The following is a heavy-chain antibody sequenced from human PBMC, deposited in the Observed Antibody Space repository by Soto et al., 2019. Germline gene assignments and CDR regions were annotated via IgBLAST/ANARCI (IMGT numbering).Heavy chain of an antibody. CDR3: AKVRESAEHGHFES. J-gene: IGHJ4*02. CDR1: VCTFSAYA. V-gene: IGHV3-23*01. CDR2: ISGSGGTT. Sequence: VGSLRLSCAPSVCTFSAYAMSWVRQSPGKWLEWVSVISGSGGTTYYADSVKGRFTISRDNSKNTLYVQMNSLRAEDTAVYYCAKVRESAEHGHFESLGQGTLVIVS. D-gene: IGHD6-13*01.